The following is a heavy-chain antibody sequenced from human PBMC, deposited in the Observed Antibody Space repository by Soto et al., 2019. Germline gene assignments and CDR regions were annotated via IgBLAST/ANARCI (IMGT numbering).Heavy chain of an antibody. V-gene: IGHV3-30-3*01. CDR3: AREVATIRGVIIPYGMDV. J-gene: IGHJ6*02. D-gene: IGHD3-10*01. CDR1: VFSFSSYA. CDR2: ISYDGSNK. Sequence: RGSLLLSCASSVFSFSSYAMNWVRQAPGKGLEWVAVISYDGSNKYYADSVNGRFTISRDNSKNTLYLQMNRLRAEDTAVYYCAREVATIRGVIIPYGMDVWGQGTPVTVSS.